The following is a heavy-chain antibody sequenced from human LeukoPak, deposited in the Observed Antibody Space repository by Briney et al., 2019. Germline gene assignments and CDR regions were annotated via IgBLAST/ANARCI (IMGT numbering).Heavy chain of an antibody. CDR2: ISGSGGTT. CDR3: TDGKPGSTVVSFFDY. CDR1: GFTFSTYA. Sequence: GGSLRLSCAVSGFTFSTYAMSWVRQAPGKGLEWVSAISGSGGTTYYADSVKGRFTISRDNSKNTLYLQMNSLRAEDTAVYYCTDGKPGSTVVSFFDYWGRGTLVTVSS. J-gene: IGHJ4*02. V-gene: IGHV3-23*01. D-gene: IGHD1-14*01.